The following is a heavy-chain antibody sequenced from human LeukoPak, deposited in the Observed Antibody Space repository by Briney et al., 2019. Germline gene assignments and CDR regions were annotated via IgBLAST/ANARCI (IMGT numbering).Heavy chain of an antibody. V-gene: IGHV3-9*01. Sequence: PGGSLRLSCAASGFTFDDYAMHWVRQARGKGLEWVSGISWNSGSIGYADSVKGRFTISRDNAKNSLYLQMNSLRAEDTALYYCAKVPCSSTSCYVGWFDPWGQGTLVTVSS. D-gene: IGHD2-2*01. J-gene: IGHJ5*02. CDR2: ISWNSGSI. CDR1: GFTFDDYA. CDR3: AKVPCSSTSCYVGWFDP.